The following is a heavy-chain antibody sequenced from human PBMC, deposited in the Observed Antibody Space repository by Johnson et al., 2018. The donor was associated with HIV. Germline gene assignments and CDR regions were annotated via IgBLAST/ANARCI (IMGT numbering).Heavy chain of an antibody. CDR3: ASDYYYDSRARLGAFDI. V-gene: IGHV3-7*05. J-gene: IGHJ3*02. D-gene: IGHD3-22*01. CDR2: IKQDGSEK. CDR1: GFTFSSYW. Sequence: MLLVESGGGLVQPGGSLRLSCAASGFTFSSYWMSWVRQAPGKGLEWVANIKQDGSEKYYVDSVKGRFNISRDNAKNSLYLQMNSLRAEDTAVYYCASDYYYDSRARLGAFDIWGQGTMVTVSS.